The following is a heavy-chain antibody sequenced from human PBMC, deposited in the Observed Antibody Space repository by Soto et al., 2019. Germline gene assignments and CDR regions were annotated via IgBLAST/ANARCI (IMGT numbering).Heavy chain of an antibody. CDR1: GFTFSSHS. J-gene: IGHJ4*02. CDR3: AKESGGWLGYFDN. D-gene: IGHD6-19*01. CDR2: ISSSSSTI. Sequence: PGGSLRLSCAASGFTFSSHSMNWVRQAPGKGLEWVSYISSSSSTIYYADSVKGRFTISRDNAKNSLYLQMNSLRAEDTAIYYCAKESGGWLGYFDNWGQGTLVTVSS. V-gene: IGHV3-48*01.